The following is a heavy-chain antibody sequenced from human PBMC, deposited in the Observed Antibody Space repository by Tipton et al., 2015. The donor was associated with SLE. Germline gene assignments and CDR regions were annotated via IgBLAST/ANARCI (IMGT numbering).Heavy chain of an antibody. CDR3: ARDFTGPKDY. D-gene: IGHD1-7*01. V-gene: IGHV3-11*04. J-gene: IGHJ4*02. CDR2: ISNTGHTI. CDR1: GFTFSDYY. Sequence: SLRLSCAASGFTFSDYYMTWIRQAPGKGLEWISYISNTGHTISYADSVKGRFTISRDSAENTLYLQMNSLRAEDTAVYYCARDFTGPKDYWGQGTLVTVSS.